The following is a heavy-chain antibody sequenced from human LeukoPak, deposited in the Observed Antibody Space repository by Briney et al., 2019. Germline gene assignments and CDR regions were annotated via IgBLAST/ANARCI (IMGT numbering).Heavy chain of an antibody. CDR2: IYHTGSN. CDR3: ARARYTNSWYAVDI. J-gene: IGHJ3*02. Sequence: PSETLSLTCLVSSGSVSSYYWTWIRQTPGKGLEWIGYIYHTGSNNYSPSLKSRVTMYVDTSKNQLSLKLSSVTAADAAMYYCARARYTNSWYAVDIWGQGTMVTVSS. D-gene: IGHD6-13*01. V-gene: IGHV4-59*08. CDR1: SGSVSSYY.